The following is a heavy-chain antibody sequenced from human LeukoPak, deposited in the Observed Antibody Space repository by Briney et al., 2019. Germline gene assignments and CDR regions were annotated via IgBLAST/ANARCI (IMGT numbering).Heavy chain of an antibody. CDR3: AKGNVVVVAATAFDI. CDR1: GFTLDDYA. CDR2: ISWNSGSI. J-gene: IGHJ3*02. Sequence: GRSLRLSCAASGFTLDDYAMHWVRQAPGKGLGWVSGISWNSGSIGYADSVKGRFTISRDNAKNSLYLQMNSLRAEDTALYYCAKGNVVVVAATAFDIWGQGTMVTVSS. V-gene: IGHV3-9*01. D-gene: IGHD2-15*01.